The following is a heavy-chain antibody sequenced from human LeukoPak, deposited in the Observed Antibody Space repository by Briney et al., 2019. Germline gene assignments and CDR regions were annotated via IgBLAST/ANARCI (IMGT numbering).Heavy chain of an antibody. CDR2: ISGYNGNT. Sequence: ASVKVSCTASGYTFTSYGISWVRQAPGQGLEWMGWISGYNGNTKYAHKVQSRVTMTTDTSTGTAYMELRSLRSDDTAVYYCARAYSYGSDYYYGMDVWGQGTTVTVSS. D-gene: IGHD5-18*01. V-gene: IGHV1-18*01. CDR3: ARAYSYGSDYYYGMDV. J-gene: IGHJ6*02. CDR1: GYTFTSYG.